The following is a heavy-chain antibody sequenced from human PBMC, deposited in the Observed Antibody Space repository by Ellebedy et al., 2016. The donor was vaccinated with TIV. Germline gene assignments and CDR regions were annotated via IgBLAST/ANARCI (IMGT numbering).Heavy chain of an antibody. D-gene: IGHD2-15*01. J-gene: IGHJ2*01. V-gene: IGHV3-74*01. CDR2: IKTDGSYT. CDR1: GFTFSTSW. CDR3: AAKGSGYFDL. Sequence: PGGSLRLSCVASGFTFSTSWMHWVRQAPGKGLVWVSRIKTDGSYTTYADSVKGRFTISRDNAKNTLYLQMNSLRAEDTAVYYCAAKGSGYFDLWGRGTLVTVSS.